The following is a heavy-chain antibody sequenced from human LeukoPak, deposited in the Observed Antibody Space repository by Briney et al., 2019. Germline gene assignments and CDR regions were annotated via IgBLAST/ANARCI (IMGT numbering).Heavy chain of an antibody. CDR3: ARERGGGLRGRFGGLFASYYTYYYMDV. Sequence: GASVKVSCKASGYTFTMYYIHWVRQAPGQGLEWMGMINPNGGATTYAQRLQGRVTMTRDMSTTTVYMDLRSLRSEDTAVYFCARERGGGLRGRFGGLFASYYTYYYMDVWGRGTTVAVSS. J-gene: IGHJ6*03. CDR2: INPNGGAT. CDR1: GYTFTMYY. V-gene: IGHV1-46*04. D-gene: IGHD3-10*01.